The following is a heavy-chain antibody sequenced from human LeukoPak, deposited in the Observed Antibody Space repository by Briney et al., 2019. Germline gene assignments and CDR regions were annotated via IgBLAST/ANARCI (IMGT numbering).Heavy chain of an antibody. D-gene: IGHD2-15*01. CDR1: GDSISSYY. Sequence: PSETLSLTCTVSGDSISSYYWSWIRQSPGKGLEWIGYIYYSGSTNYNPSLKSRVTISVDTSKNQFSLKLSSVTAADTAVYYCARETCSGGSCFQFDFWGQGTLVTVSS. J-gene: IGHJ4*02. CDR3: ARETCSGGSCFQFDF. V-gene: IGHV4-59*01. CDR2: IYYSGST.